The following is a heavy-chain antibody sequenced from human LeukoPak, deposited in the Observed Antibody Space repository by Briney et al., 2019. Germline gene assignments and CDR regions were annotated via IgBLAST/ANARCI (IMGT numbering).Heavy chain of an antibody. CDR2: ISASGGTT. Sequence: GGSLGLSCAASGFTFNNYAMSWVRQAPGKGLEWVSAISASGGTTYYADSVKGRFTISRDNSENTLFLQMNSLRAEDTAVYYCAKEPREYCSSTSCPNWFDSWGQGTLVTVSS. CDR1: GFTFNNYA. V-gene: IGHV3-23*01. J-gene: IGHJ5*01. D-gene: IGHD2-2*01. CDR3: AKEPREYCSSTSCPNWFDS.